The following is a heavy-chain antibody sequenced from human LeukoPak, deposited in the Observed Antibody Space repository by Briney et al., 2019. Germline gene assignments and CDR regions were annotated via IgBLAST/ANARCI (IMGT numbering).Heavy chain of an antibody. V-gene: IGHV3-23*01. D-gene: IGHD2-2*01. Sequence: GGSLRLSCAASGFTFSSYAMSWVRQAPGKGLEWVSAISGSRGSTYYADSVKGRFTISRDNSKNTLYLQMNSLRAEDTAVYYCAKGGNIVVVPAAMGTDYWGQGTLVTVSS. J-gene: IGHJ4*02. CDR1: GFTFSSYA. CDR2: ISGSRGST. CDR3: AKGGNIVVVPAAMGTDY.